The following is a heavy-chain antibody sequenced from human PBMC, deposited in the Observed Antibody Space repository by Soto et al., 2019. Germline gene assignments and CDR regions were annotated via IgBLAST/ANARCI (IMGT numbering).Heavy chain of an antibody. CDR1: GFTFRTYA. D-gene: IGHD5-18*01. CDR2: IASDSGYK. CDR3: AKGYSAHHHFDY. J-gene: IGHJ4*02. Sequence: QVQLVESGRGVVQPGTSLRLSCAASGFTFRTYAMHWVRQAPGKGLEWVAVIASDSGYKNCTVSVKGRFTISRDNSKNTLYLEMSSLRAEDTAVYYCAKGYSAHHHFDYWGLGTIVTVSP. V-gene: IGHV3-30*18.